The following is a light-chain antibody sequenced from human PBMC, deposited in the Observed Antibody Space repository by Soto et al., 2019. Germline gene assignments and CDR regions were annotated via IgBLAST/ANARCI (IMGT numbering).Light chain of an antibody. V-gene: IGKV3-15*01. CDR1: QSVSSN. CDR2: GAS. CDR3: QQYNNWPPWT. Sequence: EIVMTQSPATLSVSPGERATLSCRASQSVSSNLAWYQQKPGQAPRLLIYGASTRATGIPARFSGSGSGTAFTLTISSLQSEDFAVYYCQQYNNWPPWTLGQGTKVEIK. J-gene: IGKJ1*01.